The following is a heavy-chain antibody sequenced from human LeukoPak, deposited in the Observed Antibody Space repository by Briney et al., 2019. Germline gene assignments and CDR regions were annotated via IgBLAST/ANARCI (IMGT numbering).Heavy chain of an antibody. Sequence: GASVKVSCKAFGYTFTSYGVTWVRQAPGQGLEWMGWINAYNGNTNYAQNLQGRVTMTTDTSTSTAYMELRSLRSDDTAVYYCARDLNTCGSKYAFDFWGLGTMVTVSS. CDR2: INAYNGNT. D-gene: IGHD3-10*01. V-gene: IGHV1-18*01. CDR1: GYTFTSYG. J-gene: IGHJ3*01. CDR3: ARDLNTCGSKYAFDF.